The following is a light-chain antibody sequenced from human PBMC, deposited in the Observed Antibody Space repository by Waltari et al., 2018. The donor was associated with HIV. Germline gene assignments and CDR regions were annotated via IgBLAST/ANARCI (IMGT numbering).Light chain of an antibody. Sequence: EIILTQSPGTLSLSPGERATLTCRASQSVSSSHLAWYQQKHGQAPRLLIYGASSRATGIPDRFSGSGSGTDFILTISGLEPEDFAVYYCQQYGGSRWTFGQGTKVEIK. CDR1: QSVSSSH. CDR3: QQYGGSRWT. J-gene: IGKJ1*01. CDR2: GAS. V-gene: IGKV3-20*01.